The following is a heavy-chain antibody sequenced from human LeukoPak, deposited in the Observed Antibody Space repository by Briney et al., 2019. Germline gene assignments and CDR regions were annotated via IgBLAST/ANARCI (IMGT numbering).Heavy chain of an antibody. CDR3: ARGVYYDFWSGYSNWFDP. J-gene: IGHJ5*02. V-gene: IGHV1-8*01. CDR1: GYTFTSYD. D-gene: IGHD3-3*01. CDR2: MNPNSGNT. Sequence: ASVKVSCKASGYTFTSYDIHWVRQATGQGLEWMGWMNPNSGNTGYAQKFQGRVTMTRNTSISTAYMELSSLRSEDTAVYYCARGVYYDFWSGYSNWFDPWGQGTLVTVSS.